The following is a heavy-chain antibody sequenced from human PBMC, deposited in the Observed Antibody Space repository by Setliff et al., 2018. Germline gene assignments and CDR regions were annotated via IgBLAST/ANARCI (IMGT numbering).Heavy chain of an antibody. J-gene: IGHJ4*02. CDR2: INHSGNT. CDR1: SGSFSGYY. D-gene: IGHD1-1*01. V-gene: IGHV4-34*01. CDR3: ATTGTYRYFDY. Sequence: PSEPLSLTCAVYSGSFSGYYWSWIRQPPGKGLEWIGEINHSGNTNYNPSLKSRVTMSVDTSKNQFSLRLNSVTASDTAVYYCATTGTYRYFDYWGQGTLVTVSS.